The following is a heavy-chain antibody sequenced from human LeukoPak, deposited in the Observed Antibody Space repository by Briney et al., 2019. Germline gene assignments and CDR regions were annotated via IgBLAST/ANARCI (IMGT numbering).Heavy chain of an antibody. CDR2: IKHDGSEK. J-gene: IGHJ4*02. Sequence: QPGGSLRLSCADSGFTFSSYWMNWVRQAPGEGLEWVANIKHDGSEKYYADFVKGRFTISRDDAKNSLYLQMDSLRAEDTAVYYCARDAGHSGYDLLDYWGQGTLATVSS. V-gene: IGHV3-7*01. CDR1: GFTFSSYW. CDR3: ARDAGHSGYDLLDY. D-gene: IGHD5-12*01.